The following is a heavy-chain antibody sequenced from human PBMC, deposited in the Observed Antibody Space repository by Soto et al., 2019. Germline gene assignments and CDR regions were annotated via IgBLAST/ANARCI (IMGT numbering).Heavy chain of an antibody. Sequence: LSLTCTVSGGSITNSRYYWGWIRQPPGKGLEWIGSIYYSGSTYYNPSLKSRVTISVDTSKSQFSLKLNSVSAADTAVYYCARHWAGQWLIYYFDNWGQGTLVTVSS. CDR1: GGSITNSRYY. D-gene: IGHD6-19*01. J-gene: IGHJ4*02. CDR2: IYYSGST. V-gene: IGHV4-39*01. CDR3: ARHWAGQWLIYYFDN.